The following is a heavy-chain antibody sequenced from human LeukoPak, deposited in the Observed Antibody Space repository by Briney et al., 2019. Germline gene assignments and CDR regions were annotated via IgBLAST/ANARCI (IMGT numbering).Heavy chain of an antibody. J-gene: IGHJ4*02. CDR3: ITPLPYSAQ. CDR2: IKPKTDGETT. D-gene: IGHD2-21*01. Sequence: GGSLRLSCAASGFTFSNAYMNWVRQAPGKGLEWVGRIKPKTDGETTEYAAPVKGRFSISRDDSKNMLYLQMNSLKTEGTAVYYCITPLPYSAQGGQGTLVTVSS. CDR1: GFTFSNAY. V-gene: IGHV3-15*07.